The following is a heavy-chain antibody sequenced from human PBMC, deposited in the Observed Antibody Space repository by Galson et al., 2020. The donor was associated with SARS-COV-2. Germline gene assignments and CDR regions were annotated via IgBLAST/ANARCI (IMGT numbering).Heavy chain of an antibody. J-gene: IGHJ6*02. Sequence: SETLSLTCAIPADSVSSNSAAWTSTRQSPSSGLERLGRTYYRSKWYNDYAVSVKSPITINPDTSKNQFSLQLNSVTLEDTAVYYCARVGSSSFNYYYGMDVWGQGTTVTVSS. CDR2: TYYRSKWYN. V-gene: IGHV6-1*01. D-gene: IGHD6-13*01. CDR1: ADSVSSNSAA. CDR3: ARVGSSSFNYYYGMDV.